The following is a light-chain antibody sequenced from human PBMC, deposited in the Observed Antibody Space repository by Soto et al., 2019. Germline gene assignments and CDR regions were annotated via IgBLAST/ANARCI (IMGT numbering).Light chain of an antibody. V-gene: IGLV2-14*01. CDR2: DVS. Sequence: QSALTQPASVSWSPGQSITISCTGTSSDVGGYNYVSWYQQHPGKAPKLMIYDVSNRPSGVSNRFSGSESGNTASLTISGLQAEDEADYYCSSYTSSSTYVFGTGTKVTVL. CDR3: SSYTSSSTYV. J-gene: IGLJ1*01. CDR1: SSDVGGYNY.